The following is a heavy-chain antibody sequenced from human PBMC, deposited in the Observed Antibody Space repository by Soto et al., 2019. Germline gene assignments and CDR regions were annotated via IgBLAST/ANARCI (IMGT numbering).Heavy chain of an antibody. CDR3: ARLPVGSGSYGDAFDI. J-gene: IGHJ3*02. Sequence: SETMSLRCAVYGGTFSGYFWTWIRQPPGKGLEWIGEINHSGSTNYNPSLKSRVTMSVDTSKSQFSLKLSSVTAADTAVYHCARLPVGSGSYGDAFDIWGQGALVTVSS. V-gene: IGHV4-34*01. CDR2: INHSGST. CDR1: GGTFSGYF. D-gene: IGHD3-10*01.